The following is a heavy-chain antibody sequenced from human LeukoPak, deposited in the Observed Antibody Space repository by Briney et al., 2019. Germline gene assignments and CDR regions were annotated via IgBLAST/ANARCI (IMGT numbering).Heavy chain of an antibody. CDR3: ARWMGNVYSSVWTDY. V-gene: IGHV3-7*03. CDR2: IKEDGSEK. D-gene: IGHD3-22*01. J-gene: IGHJ4*02. CDR1: GFTSSSYW. Sequence: PGGSLRLTCAASGFTSSSYWMSWVRQAPGKGLEWLGNIKEDGSEKYYVDSVKGRFIISRDNAKNSLYLQMNGLRAEDTAVYYCARWMGNVYSSVWTDYWGQGTLVTVSS.